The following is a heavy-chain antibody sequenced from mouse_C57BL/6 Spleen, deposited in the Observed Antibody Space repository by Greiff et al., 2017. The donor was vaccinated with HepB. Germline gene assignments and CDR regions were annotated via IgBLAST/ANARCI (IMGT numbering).Heavy chain of an antibody. V-gene: IGHV5-17*01. J-gene: IGHJ4*01. Sequence: EVQVVESGGGLVKPGGSLKLSCAASGFTFSDYGMHWVRQAPEKGLEWVAYISSGSSTIYYADTVKGRFTISRDNAKNTLFLQMTSRRSEDTAMYYLASGGLPYAMDYAGQGTSVTVSS. CDR3: ASGGLPYAMDY. D-gene: IGHD2-4*01. CDR1: GFTFSDYG. CDR2: ISSGSSTI.